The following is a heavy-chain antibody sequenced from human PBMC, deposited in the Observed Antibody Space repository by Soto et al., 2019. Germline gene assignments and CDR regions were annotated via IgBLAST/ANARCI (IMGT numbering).Heavy chain of an antibody. V-gene: IGHV5-51*01. CDR1: GYSFTSYW. D-gene: IGHD3-3*01. Sequence: PGESLKISCKGSGYSFTSYWIGWVRQMPGKGLEWMGIIYPGDSDTRYSPSFQGQVTISADKSISTAYLQWSSLKASETAMYYCARWAYYDFPYYYGMDVWGQGTTVTVSS. CDR3: ARWAYYDFPYYYGMDV. J-gene: IGHJ6*02. CDR2: IYPGDSDT.